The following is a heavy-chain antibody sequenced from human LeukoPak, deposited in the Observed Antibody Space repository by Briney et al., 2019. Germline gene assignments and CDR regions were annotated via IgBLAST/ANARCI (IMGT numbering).Heavy chain of an antibody. CDR2: TSNDGSNK. D-gene: IGHD5-18*01. Sequence: GGSLRLSCAASGFTFSDYNMHWVRQAPGQGLEWVSLTSNDGSNKYYAVSVKGRFTISRDNTKNTLYLQMNSLRTEDTAVYYCAKDMGYTFGHAFDYWGQGTLVTVSS. CDR3: AKDMGYTFGHAFDY. CDR1: GFTFSDYN. J-gene: IGHJ4*02. V-gene: IGHV3-30-3*01.